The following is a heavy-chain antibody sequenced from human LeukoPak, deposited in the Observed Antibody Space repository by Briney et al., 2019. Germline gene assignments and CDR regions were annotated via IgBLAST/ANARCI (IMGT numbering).Heavy chain of an antibody. Sequence: GGSLRLSCAASGFTFSDYYMSWIRQAPGKGLEWVSYISSSGSTIYYADSVKGRFTISRDNAKNSLYLQMNSLRAEDTAVYYCARDDIVVVAAASPVWYYYMDVWGKGTTVTVSS. CDR1: GFTFSDYY. J-gene: IGHJ6*03. V-gene: IGHV3-11*01. CDR3: ARDDIVVVAAASPVWYYYMDV. CDR2: ISSSGSTI. D-gene: IGHD2-2*01.